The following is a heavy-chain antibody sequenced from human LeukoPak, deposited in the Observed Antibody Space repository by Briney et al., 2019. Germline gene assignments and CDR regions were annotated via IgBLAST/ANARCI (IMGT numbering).Heavy chain of an antibody. Sequence: SETLSLTCTVSGGSISSGSYYWGWIRQPPGKGLEWIGSIYYSGSTYYNPSLKSRVTISVDTSKNQFSLKLSSVTAADTAVYYCARSGGKYNWFDPWGQGTLVTVSS. CDR3: ARSGGKYNWFDP. D-gene: IGHD3-10*01. J-gene: IGHJ5*02. V-gene: IGHV4-39*01. CDR2: IYYSGST. CDR1: GGSISSGSYY.